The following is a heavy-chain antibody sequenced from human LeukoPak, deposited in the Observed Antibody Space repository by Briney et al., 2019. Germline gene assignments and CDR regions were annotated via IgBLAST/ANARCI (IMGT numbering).Heavy chain of an antibody. Sequence: GGSLRLSCAASGSTFSIYSMNWVRQAPGKGLEWVSSINRDGTYIDYADSLRGRFTISRDNSKSSLFLQMNSLRPEDTAVYFCARGGLLTVGTVIASPFDYWGQGSLVTVSP. J-gene: IGHJ4*02. V-gene: IGHV3-21*06. CDR1: GSTFSIYS. CDR3: ARGGLLTVGTVIASPFDY. CDR2: INRDGTYI. D-gene: IGHD3-16*02.